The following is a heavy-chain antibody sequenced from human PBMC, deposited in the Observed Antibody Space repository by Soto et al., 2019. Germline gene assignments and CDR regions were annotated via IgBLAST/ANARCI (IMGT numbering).Heavy chain of an antibody. D-gene: IGHD3-10*01. J-gene: IGHJ4*02. Sequence: SVKVSCKASGFTFTSSAVQWVRQARGQRLEWIGWIVVGSGNTNYAEKFQERVTITRDMSTSTAYMELSSLRSEDTAVYYCAASTPRGGSGSPSWGKETLVTVSS. CDR2: IVVGSGNT. CDR1: GFTFTSSA. V-gene: IGHV1-58*01. CDR3: AASTPRGGSGSPS.